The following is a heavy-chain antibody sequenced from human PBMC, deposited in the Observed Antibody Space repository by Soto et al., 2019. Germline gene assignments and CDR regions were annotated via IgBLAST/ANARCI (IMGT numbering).Heavy chain of an antibody. CDR3: TRGRDGLAY. V-gene: IGHV3-74*01. Sequence: EVQLVESGGDLVQPGGSLRLSCAASGFTFSNYRMHWVRQAPGKGLVWVSSIKSDGSTNYADSVKGRFTISRDNAKNKLYLQRNSLRVEDATIYYCTRGRDGLAYWGPGTLVTVSS. CDR2: IKSDGST. CDR1: GFTFSNYR. J-gene: IGHJ4*02.